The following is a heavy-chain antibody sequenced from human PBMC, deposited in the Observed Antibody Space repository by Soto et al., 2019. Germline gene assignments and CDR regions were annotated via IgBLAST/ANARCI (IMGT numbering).Heavy chain of an antibody. CDR2: IYYRSKWYS. CDR3: ARVKGSVAGWYYFDY. Sequence: SQTLSLTSAISGDSVSSDIVAWNWIRQSPSRGLEWLGRIYYRSKWYSDYAISVKSRVAINPDTPQNQFSLQLNSVTPDDTAVYYCARVKGSVAGWYYFDYWGQGTLVTVSS. CDR1: GDSVSSDIVA. D-gene: IGHD6-19*01. J-gene: IGHJ4*02. V-gene: IGHV6-1*01.